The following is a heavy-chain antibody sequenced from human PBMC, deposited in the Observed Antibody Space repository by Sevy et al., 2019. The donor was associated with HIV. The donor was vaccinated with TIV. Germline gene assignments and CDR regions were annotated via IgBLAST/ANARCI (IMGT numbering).Heavy chain of an antibody. CDR1: GFAFTGFY. J-gene: IGHJ6*02. CDR2: INPISGAT. V-gene: IGHV1-2*06. CDR3: ASAPTDFWTGGMDV. Sequence: GGSLRLSCKTVGFAFTGFYIHWVRQAPGQGLEWMGRINPISGATDDSHKFQGRVTMTRDTSISTAYMHISSLRSDDTAVYYCASAPTDFWTGGMDVWGQGTVVTVSS. D-gene: IGHD3-3*01.